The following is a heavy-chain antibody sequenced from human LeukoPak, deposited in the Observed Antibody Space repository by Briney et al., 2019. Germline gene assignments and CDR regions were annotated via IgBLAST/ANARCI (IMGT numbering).Heavy chain of an antibody. CDR2: IYTSGST. J-gene: IGHJ6*02. Sequence: SETLSLTCTVSGGSISSYYWSWIRQPAGKGLEWVGRIYTSGSTNYNPSLKSRVTVSVDTSKNQFSLKLSSVTAADTAVYYCARDKVYYGMDVWGQGTTVTVSS. V-gene: IGHV4-4*07. CDR1: GGSISSYY. CDR3: ARDKVYYGMDV.